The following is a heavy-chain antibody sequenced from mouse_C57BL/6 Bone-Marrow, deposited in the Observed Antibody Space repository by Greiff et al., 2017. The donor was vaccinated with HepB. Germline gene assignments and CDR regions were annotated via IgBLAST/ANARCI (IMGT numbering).Heavy chain of an antibody. CDR3: ARYYYGSSYGYFDV. CDR1: GFNIKNTY. J-gene: IGHJ1*03. D-gene: IGHD1-1*01. Sequence: VHVKQSVAELVRPGASVKLSCTASGFNIKNTYMHWVKQRPEQGLEWIGRIDPANGNTKYAPKFQGKATITADTSSNTAYLQLSSLTSEDTAIYYCARYYYGSSYGYFDVWGTGTTVTVSS. V-gene: IGHV14-3*01. CDR2: IDPANGNT.